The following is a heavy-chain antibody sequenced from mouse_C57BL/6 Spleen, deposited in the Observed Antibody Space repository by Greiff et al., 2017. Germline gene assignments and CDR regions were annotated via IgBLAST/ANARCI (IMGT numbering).Heavy chain of an antibody. CDR2: IRLKSDNYAT. V-gene: IGHV6-3*01. CDR1: GFTFRNYW. J-gene: IGHJ3*01. Sequence: EVKLVESGGGLVQPGGSMKLSCVASGFTFRNYWMNWVRQSPEKGLEWVAQIRLKSDNYATHYAESVKGRFTISRDDSKSSVYLQMNNLRAEDTGMYYCTGGLAWFAYWGQGTLVTVSA. CDR3: TGGLAWFAY.